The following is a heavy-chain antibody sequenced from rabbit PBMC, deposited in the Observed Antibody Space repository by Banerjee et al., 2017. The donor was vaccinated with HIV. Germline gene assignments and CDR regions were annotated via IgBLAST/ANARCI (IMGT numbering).Heavy chain of an antibody. CDR1: GFSFSSSYD. V-gene: IGHV1S45*01. J-gene: IGHJ2*01. CDR2: IYAASSDIT. D-gene: IGHD6-1*01. CDR3: ARAGTDWSNYGYHAFDP. Sequence: QEQLVESGGGLVQPEGSLTLTCTASGFSFSSSYDMCWVRQAPGKGLEWIACIYAASSDITYYATWAKGRFTISKTSSTTVTLQMTSLTAADTATYFCARAGTDWSNYGYHAFDPWGPGTLVTVS.